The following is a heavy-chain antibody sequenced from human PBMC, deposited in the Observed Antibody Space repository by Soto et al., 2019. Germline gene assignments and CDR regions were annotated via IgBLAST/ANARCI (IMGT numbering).Heavy chain of an antibody. CDR3: ARSTGGTGY. CDR2: ISSSSNYI. Sequence: VQLVQSGGGLVKPGGSLRLSCAASGFTFSSFSMNWVRQTPGKGLEWVSSISSSSNYIYYADSVRGRFTISRDNAKNSVYLQMNSLRAEDTAVYYCARSTGGTGYWGQGTLVTVSS. CDR1: GFTFSSFS. J-gene: IGHJ4*02. D-gene: IGHD2-8*02. V-gene: IGHV3-21*01.